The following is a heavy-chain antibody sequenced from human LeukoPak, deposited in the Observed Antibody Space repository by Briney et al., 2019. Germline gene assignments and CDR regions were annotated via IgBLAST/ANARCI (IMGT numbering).Heavy chain of an antibody. J-gene: IGHJ4*02. D-gene: IGHD1-1*01. CDR2: IYYSGSI. Sequence: SETLSLTCTVSGGSISSYYWSWIRQPPGKGLEWIGYIYYSGSINYNPSLKSRVTISVDTSKNQFSLKLSSVTAADTAVYYCARDERRGFDYWGQGTLVTVSS. CDR3: ARDERRGFDY. CDR1: GGSISSYY. V-gene: IGHV4-59*01.